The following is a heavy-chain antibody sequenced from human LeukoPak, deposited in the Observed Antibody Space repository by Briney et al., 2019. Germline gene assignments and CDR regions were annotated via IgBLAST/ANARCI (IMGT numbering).Heavy chain of an antibody. Sequence: GGSLRLSCAASGFTFSSYSMNWVRQAPGKGLEWVSSISSSSSYIYYADSVKGRFTISRDNAKNSLYLQMNSLRAEDTAVYYCARGYSYGFPTDAFDIWGQGTMVTVSS. CDR2: ISSSSSYI. J-gene: IGHJ3*02. D-gene: IGHD5-18*01. CDR3: ARGYSYGFPTDAFDI. CDR1: GFTFSSYS. V-gene: IGHV3-21*01.